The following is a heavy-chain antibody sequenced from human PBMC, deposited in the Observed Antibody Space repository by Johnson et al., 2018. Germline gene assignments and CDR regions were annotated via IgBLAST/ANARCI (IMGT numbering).Heavy chain of an antibody. V-gene: IGHV3-30*18. CDR2: ISYEGSNK. CDR3: AKVLSGSNWAFDS. D-gene: IGHD1-26*01. CDR1: GFTFSSYG. Sequence: QVQLVESGGGVVQPGRSXRLSCAASGFTFSSYGMHWVRQAPGKGLEWVAVISYEGSNKYYADSVKGRFTISRDNSKNTLYLQMNSLRAEDTAVYYCAKVLSGSNWAFDSWGQVTMVTVS. J-gene: IGHJ3*02.